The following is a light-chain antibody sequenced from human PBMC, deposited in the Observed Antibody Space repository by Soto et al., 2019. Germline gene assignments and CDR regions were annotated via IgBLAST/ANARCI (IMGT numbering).Light chain of an antibody. V-gene: IGKV1-39*01. CDR3: QQSYSTPLT. J-gene: IGKJ4*01. Sequence: DILMTQSPSSLSASVGDRVTITCRASQSISSYLNWYQQKPGKAPKLLIYGASSLQSGVPSRFSGSGSGTDSTLTISTLQPEDFATYYCQQSYSTPLTFGGGTKVEIK. CDR1: QSISSY. CDR2: GAS.